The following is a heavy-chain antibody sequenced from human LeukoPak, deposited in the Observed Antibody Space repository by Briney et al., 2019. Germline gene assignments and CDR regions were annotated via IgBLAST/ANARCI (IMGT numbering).Heavy chain of an antibody. D-gene: IGHD4-17*01. V-gene: IGHV4-34*01. CDR1: GGSFSGYY. Sequence: KPSETLSLTCAVYGGSFSGYYWSWIRQPPGKGLEWIGEINHSGSTNYNPSFKSRVPISVDTPKNQSSWKLTSVAAADTAVYYCVRGREGYGARRGIDHWGQGTLDSVSS. J-gene: IGHJ4*02. CDR3: VRGREGYGARRGIDH. CDR2: INHSGST.